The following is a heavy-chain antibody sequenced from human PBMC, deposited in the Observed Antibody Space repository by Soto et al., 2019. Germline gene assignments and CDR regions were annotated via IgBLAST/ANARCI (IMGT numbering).Heavy chain of an antibody. D-gene: IGHD2-2*01. J-gene: IGHJ6*02. CDR3: ARAIVLVPFFFGYYGMDV. V-gene: IGHV4-30-4*01. CDR2: IYYSGST. Sequence: QVQLQESGPGLVKPSQTLSLTCTVSGDSISSGDYYWSWIRQPPGKGREWIGYIYYSGSTYYNPSLKSRFTLSVDTSKNQSSLKLSSVTAADTAVYYCARAIVLVPFFFGYYGMDVWGQGTTVTVSS. CDR1: GDSISSGDYY.